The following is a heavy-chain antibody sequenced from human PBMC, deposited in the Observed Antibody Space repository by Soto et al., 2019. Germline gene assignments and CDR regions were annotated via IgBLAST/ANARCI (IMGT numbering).Heavy chain of an antibody. CDR1: GFSLSTSGVG. CDR3: AHRQQGVHGMRWCAP. Sequence: QITLKESGPPLVKPTQTLTLTCTFSGFSLSTSGVGVGWIRQPPGKALEWLALIYWDDDKRYSPSLKSRLTLHKHTSTHQVVRTMPHLDPVDTATYYCAHRQQGVHGMRWCAPWGQGTPVTVSS. D-gene: IGHD3-10*01. CDR2: IYWDDDK. J-gene: IGHJ5*02. V-gene: IGHV2-5*02.